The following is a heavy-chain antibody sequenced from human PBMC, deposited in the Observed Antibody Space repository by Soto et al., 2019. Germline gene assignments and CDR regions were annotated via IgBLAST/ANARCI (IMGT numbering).Heavy chain of an antibody. CDR2: IYPGDSDT. V-gene: IGHV5-51*01. D-gene: IGHD2-15*01. CDR3: ARSDIVVVVAAIGHDAFDI. CDR1: GYSFTSYW. J-gene: IGHJ3*02. Sequence: PGESLKISCKGSGYSFTSYWIGWVRQMPGKGLEWMGIIYPGDSDTRYSPSFQGQVTISADKSTSTAYLQWSSLKASDTAMYYCARSDIVVVVAAIGHDAFDIWGQGTMVTVSS.